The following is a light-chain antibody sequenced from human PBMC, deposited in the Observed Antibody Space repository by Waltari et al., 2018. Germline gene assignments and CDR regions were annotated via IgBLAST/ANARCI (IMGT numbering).Light chain of an antibody. J-gene: IGLJ3*02. CDR3: CSYVRDITWV. CDR1: SSDVGSYNL. Sequence: QSALTQPASVSGSPGQSITISCTGTSSDVGSYNLVSWYQHHPGKAPKLMIYEGTQRPSGVSDRFSGPKSGDTASLTISGLQAEDEADYYCCSYVRDITWVFGGGTKLTVL. CDR2: EGT. V-gene: IGLV2-23*01.